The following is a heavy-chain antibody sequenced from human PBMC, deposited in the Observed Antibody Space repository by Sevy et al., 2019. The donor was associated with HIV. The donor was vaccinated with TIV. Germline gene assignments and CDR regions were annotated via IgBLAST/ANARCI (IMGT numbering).Heavy chain of an antibody. CDR1: GFTFSTYD. Sequence: GGPLRLSCAASGFTFSTYDMNWVRQAPGKGVEWISYISSSSSNIYYADSVKGRFTISRDNAKNSLFVQMHSLRAEDTAVYYCAREGGYTDQGMDVWGKGTTVTVSS. V-gene: IGHV3-48*01. J-gene: IGHJ6*04. CDR3: AREGGYTDQGMDV. CDR2: ISSSSSNI. D-gene: IGHD5-12*01.